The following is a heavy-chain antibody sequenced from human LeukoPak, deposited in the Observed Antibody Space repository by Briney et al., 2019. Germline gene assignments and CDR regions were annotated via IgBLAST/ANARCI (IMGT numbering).Heavy chain of an antibody. CDR1: GFTFSGYA. V-gene: IGHV3-23*01. Sequence: GGSLRLSCAASGFTFSGYAMSWVRQAPGKGLEWVSAISGSGGSTYYADSVKGRFTISRDNSKNTLYLQMNSLRAEDTAVYYCAKGLVVVPAADYWGQGTLVTVSS. CDR2: ISGSGGST. CDR3: AKGLVVVPAADY. J-gene: IGHJ4*02. D-gene: IGHD2-2*01.